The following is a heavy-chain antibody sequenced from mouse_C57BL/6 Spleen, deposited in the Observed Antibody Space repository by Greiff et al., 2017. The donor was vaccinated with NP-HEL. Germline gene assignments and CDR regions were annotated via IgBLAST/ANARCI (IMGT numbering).Heavy chain of an antibody. CDR2: ILPGSGST. J-gene: IGHJ1*03. CDR1: GYTFTGYW. D-gene: IGHD1-1*01. Sequence: QVQLQQSGAELMKPGASVKLSCKATGYTFTGYWIEWVKQRPGHGLEWIGEILPGSGSTNYNEKFKGKATFTADTSSNTAYMQLSSLTTEDSAIYYYARQNYYYGSSYYWYFDVWGTGTTVTVSS. V-gene: IGHV1-9*01. CDR3: ARQNYYYGSSYYWYFDV.